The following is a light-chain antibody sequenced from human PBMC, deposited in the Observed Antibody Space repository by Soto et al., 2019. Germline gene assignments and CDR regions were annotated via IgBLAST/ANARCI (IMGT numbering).Light chain of an antibody. J-gene: IGKJ4*01. CDR2: GGS. Sequence: DIQIAQSPSSVSGVLRYRVHITFRSSQSIGSYLNWYQQKPGKAPNLLIHGGSILRSGVPPRFSGGGGGTDFTLTIGSLQTEDFASYYCKQIYTIPLTFGRGTKVDIK. CDR3: KQIYTIPLT. V-gene: IGKV1-39*01. CDR1: QSIGSY.